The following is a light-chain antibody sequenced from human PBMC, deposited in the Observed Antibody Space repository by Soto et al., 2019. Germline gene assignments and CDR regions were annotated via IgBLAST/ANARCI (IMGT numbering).Light chain of an antibody. V-gene: IGKV1-5*03. J-gene: IGKJ1*01. CDR1: QNINTW. CDR3: QQYNDSFPT. Sequence: DIQMTQSPSTLSASVGDRVTISCRASQNINTWLAWYKQQPGKAPQLLIYKASSLESGVPSGFSGSGSGTDFTLTISSLRPDDFVTFYCQQYNDSFPTFGQGTKVEIK. CDR2: KAS.